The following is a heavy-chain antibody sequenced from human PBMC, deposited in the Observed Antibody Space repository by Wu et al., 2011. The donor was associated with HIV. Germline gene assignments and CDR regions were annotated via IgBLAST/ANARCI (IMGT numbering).Heavy chain of an antibody. Sequence: QVQLVQSGAEVKKPGSSVKVSCKASGGTFSSYAINWVRQAPGQGLEWMGGIIPIYGKVNYAQKFQGRVTITTDESTSIAYMELSSLRSEDTAVYYCARGTVAEAGDIDYWGQGTLVTVSS. D-gene: IGHD6-19*01. J-gene: IGHJ4*02. V-gene: IGHV1-69*05. CDR1: GGTFSSYA. CDR2: IIPIYGKV. CDR3: ARGTVAEAGDIDY.